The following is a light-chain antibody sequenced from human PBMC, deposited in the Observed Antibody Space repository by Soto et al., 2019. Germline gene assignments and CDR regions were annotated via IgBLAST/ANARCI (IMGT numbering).Light chain of an antibody. CDR1: SSNIGAGYD. Sequence: QSVLTQPPSVSGAPGQRVTISCTGSSSNIGAGYDVHWYQQLPGTAPKLLIYGNSNRPSGVPDRFSGSKSGTSASLAITGLQAEDEADYYCQSYDSSLRGVFGTWTQLTVL. CDR2: GNS. CDR3: QSYDSSLRGV. J-gene: IGLJ1*01. V-gene: IGLV1-40*01.